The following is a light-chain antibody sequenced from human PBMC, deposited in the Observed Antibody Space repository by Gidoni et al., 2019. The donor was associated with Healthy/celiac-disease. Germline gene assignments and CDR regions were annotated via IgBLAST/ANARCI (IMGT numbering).Light chain of an antibody. CDR2: AAS. V-gene: IGKV1-39*01. Sequence: LQMTQSPSSLSASVGDRVTITCRASQSISSYLNLYQQKPGKAAKLLIYAASSLQSGVPSRCSGSGSWTDFTITISSLQPEDFATYYCQQRYSTPALTFGGGTKVEIK. CDR3: QQRYSTPALT. J-gene: IGKJ4*01. CDR1: QSISSY.